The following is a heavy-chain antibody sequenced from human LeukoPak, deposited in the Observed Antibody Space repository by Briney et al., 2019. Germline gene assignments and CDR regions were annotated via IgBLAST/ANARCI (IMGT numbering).Heavy chain of an antibody. J-gene: IGHJ5*02. CDR3: ARDAYSRRCYCFDP. V-gene: IGHV4-4*07. CDR2: IYSSGST. Sequence: SETLSLTCTVSGGSVSGYYWSWIRQPAGEGLEWIGRIYSSGSTSYNPSLQSRVTISVDKSKNQFSLKLTSVTAADTAVYYCARDAYSRRCYCFDPWGQGTMVTVSS. D-gene: IGHD6-13*01. CDR1: GGSVSGYY.